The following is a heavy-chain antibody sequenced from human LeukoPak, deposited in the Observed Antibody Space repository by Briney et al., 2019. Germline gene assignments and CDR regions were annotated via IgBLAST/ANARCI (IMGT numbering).Heavy chain of an antibody. CDR1: GFTVSSNS. V-gene: IGHV3-53*01. CDR3: ARRAGAYSHPYDY. D-gene: IGHD4/OR15-4a*01. Sequence: PGGSLRLSCTVSGFTVSSNSMSWVRQAPGKGLEWVSFIYSDNTHYSDSVQGRFTISRDNSKNTLYLQMNSLRAEDTAVYCARRAGAYSHPYDYWGQGTLVTVSS. J-gene: IGHJ4*02. CDR2: IYSDNT.